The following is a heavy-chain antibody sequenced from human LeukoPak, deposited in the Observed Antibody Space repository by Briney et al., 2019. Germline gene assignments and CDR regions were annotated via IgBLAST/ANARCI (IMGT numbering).Heavy chain of an antibody. V-gene: IGHV3-15*01. D-gene: IGHD6-13*01. CDR2: IKSKTNGGTT. Sequence: GGSLRLSCAASGFTFSDAWMSWVRQAPGKGLEWVGRIKSKTNGGTTDYAAPVKGRFTIARDDSENTLYLQMNTVKTEDTAVYYCTTYTEPGTPYYFDYWGQGTLVTVSS. CDR3: TTYTEPGTPYYFDY. CDR1: GFTFSDAW. J-gene: IGHJ4*02.